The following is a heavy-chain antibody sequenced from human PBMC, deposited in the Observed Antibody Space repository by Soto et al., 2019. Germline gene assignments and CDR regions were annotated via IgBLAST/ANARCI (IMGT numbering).Heavy chain of an antibody. CDR2: ISGSGGNT. V-gene: IGHV3-23*01. D-gene: IGHD3-10*01. J-gene: IGHJ4*02. CDR1: GFTFSSYA. Sequence: PGGSLRLSCAASGFTFSSYAMNWVRQAPGKGLEWVSAISGSGGNTYYADSVKGRFTISRDNSKNTLYLQMNSLRAEDTAVYYCAKDPYYYGSGSYYGKFYFDYWGQGTLVTVSS. CDR3: AKDPYYYGSGSYYGKFYFDY.